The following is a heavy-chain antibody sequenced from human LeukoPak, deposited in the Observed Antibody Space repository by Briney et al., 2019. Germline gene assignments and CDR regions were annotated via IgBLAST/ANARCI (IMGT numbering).Heavy chain of an antibody. Sequence: SETLSLTCTVSGGSISNYYWNWIRRPPGKGLEWIGYIYYSGSTSYNPSLKSRVTISVDTSKNQFSLKLSSVTAADTAVYYCARAGARYSSGWYWFDPWGQGTLVTVSS. CDR2: IYYSGST. D-gene: IGHD6-19*01. V-gene: IGHV4-59*01. CDR1: GGSISNYY. CDR3: ARAGARYSSGWYWFDP. J-gene: IGHJ5*02.